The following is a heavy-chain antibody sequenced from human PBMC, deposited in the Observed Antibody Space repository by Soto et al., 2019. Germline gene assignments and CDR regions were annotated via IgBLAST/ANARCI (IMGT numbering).Heavy chain of an antibody. CDR1: GYTFTGYY. J-gene: IGHJ6*02. D-gene: IGHD7-27*01. CDR3: ARSGDYYYYYGMDV. V-gene: IGHV1-2*02. Sequence: QVQLVQSGAEVKKPGASVKVSCKASGYTFTGYYMHWVRQAPGQGLEWMGWINPNSGGTNYAQKLQGGVTMTRDTSISTAYMERSRLRSDDTAVYYCARSGDYYYYYGMDVWGQGTTVTVSS. CDR2: INPNSGGT.